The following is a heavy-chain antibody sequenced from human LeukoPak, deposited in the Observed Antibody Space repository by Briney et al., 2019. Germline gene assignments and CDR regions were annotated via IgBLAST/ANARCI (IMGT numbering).Heavy chain of an antibody. CDR3: ARGGSSSWYGWDY. D-gene: IGHD6-13*01. CDR1: GGSISSSGYY. CDR2: MYYSGST. V-gene: IGHV4-39*07. Sequence: SETLSLTCTVSGGSISSSGYYWGWIRQPPGKGLEWIGSMYYSGSTYYNPSLKSRVTISVDTSKNHFSLKLSSVTAADTAVYYCARGGSSSWYGWDYWGQGTLVTVSS. J-gene: IGHJ4*02.